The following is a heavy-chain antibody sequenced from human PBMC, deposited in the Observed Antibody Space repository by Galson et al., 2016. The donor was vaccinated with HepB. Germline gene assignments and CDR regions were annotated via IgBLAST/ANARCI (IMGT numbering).Heavy chain of an antibody. CDR3: TRMVRRHENSFDI. V-gene: IGHV3-15*04. Sequence: SLRLSCAASGFTFSDAWMSGVRQAPGKGLEWVGRIGSKTHGETTDYAAPVKDRFTFSRDDSRNTLYLQMGSLETEDTALYSCTRMVRRHENSFDIWGQGTMVTVSS. J-gene: IGHJ3*02. CDR1: GFTFSDAW. D-gene: IGHD3-10*01. CDR2: IGSKTHGETT.